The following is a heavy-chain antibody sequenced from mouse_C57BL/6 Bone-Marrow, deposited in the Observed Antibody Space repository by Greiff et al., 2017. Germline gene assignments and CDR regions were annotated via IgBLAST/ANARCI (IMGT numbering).Heavy chain of an antibody. J-gene: IGHJ3*01. V-gene: IGHV1-82*01. CDR2: IYPGDGDT. Sequence: VQLQQSGPELVKPGASVKISCKASGYAFSSSWMNWVKQRPGKGLEWIGRIYPGDGDTNYNGKFKGKATLTADKSSSTAYMQLSSLTSEDSAVYFCARINYDYVWGQGTLVTVSA. D-gene: IGHD2-4*01. CDR3: ARINYDYV. CDR1: GYAFSSSW.